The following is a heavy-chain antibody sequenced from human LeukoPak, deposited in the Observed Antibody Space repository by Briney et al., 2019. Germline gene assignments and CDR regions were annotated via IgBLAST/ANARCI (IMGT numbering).Heavy chain of an antibody. J-gene: IGHJ6*02. CDR1: EFTVDYA. V-gene: IGHV3-9*01. CDR2: IYWESGDV. CDR3: GKDISAGGMDV. Sequence: GRSLRLSCAASEFTVDYAMHWVRQVPGKGLEWVSGIYWESGDVGYADSVRGRFTISRDNTKRSLYLQMNSLRAEDTALYYCGKDISAGGMDVWGRGTAVTVSS.